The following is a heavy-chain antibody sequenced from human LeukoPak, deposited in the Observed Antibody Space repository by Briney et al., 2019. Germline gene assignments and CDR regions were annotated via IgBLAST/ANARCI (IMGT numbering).Heavy chain of an antibody. Sequence: ASVKGSCKVSGYTLTELSMHWVRQAPGKGLEWMGGFDPEDGETIYAQKFQGRVTMTEDTSTHRAYMEPSRLRSEDTAVSYCATGDSGGLYNWFDPWGQGTLVTVSS. J-gene: IGHJ5*02. D-gene: IGHD7-27*01. CDR2: FDPEDGET. V-gene: IGHV1-24*01. CDR1: GYTLTELS. CDR3: ATGDSGGLYNWFDP.